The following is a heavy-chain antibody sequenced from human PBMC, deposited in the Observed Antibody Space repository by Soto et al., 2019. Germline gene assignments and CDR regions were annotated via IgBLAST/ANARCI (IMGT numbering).Heavy chain of an antibody. J-gene: IGHJ3*01. CDR1: GFTFTSSA. V-gene: IGHV1-58*02. CDR2: FLVGSGNA. CDR3: AADLSCSGGSCYSSSTFDV. D-gene: IGHD2-15*01. Sequence: GASVQVSCKASGFTFTSSAMQWVRQARGQRLEWIGWFLVGSGNANYAQKFQERLSITRDMSTSTAYMELSNLRSEDAAVYFCAADLSCSGGSCYSSSTFDVWGQGTMVTVSS.